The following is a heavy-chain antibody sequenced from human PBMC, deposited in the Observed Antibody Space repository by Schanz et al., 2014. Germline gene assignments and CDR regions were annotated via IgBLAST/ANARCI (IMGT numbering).Heavy chain of an antibody. Sequence: QVQLVQSGAEVKPPGASVRVSCKASGYTYIAYDMHWVRQAPGQGLEWMGRIGPDSGSTSYSQKFQGRVTVTRDTSSSTAYMELCRLGSEHTAMYYCASDGRGRYTGFDYWGQGTLVTVSS. D-gene: IGHD3-16*01. CDR2: IGPDSGST. CDR3: ASDGRGRYTGFDY. V-gene: IGHV1-2*06. J-gene: IGHJ4*02. CDR1: GYTYIAYD.